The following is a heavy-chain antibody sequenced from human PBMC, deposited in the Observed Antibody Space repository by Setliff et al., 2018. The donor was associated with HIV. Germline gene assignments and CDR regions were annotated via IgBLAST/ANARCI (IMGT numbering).Heavy chain of an antibody. D-gene: IGHD2-21*01. CDR3: TRGGIYCGNEGCHRYFFDF. J-gene: IGHJ4*02. V-gene: IGHV1-18*01. CDR2: INTYNGHT. Sequence: ASVNVSCKTSGDLFTSYAFNWVRQAPGQGLEWMGWINTYNGHTNYAEKFQDRVTMTTDTSTRTVYMELRRLTSDDTALYYCTRGGIYCGNEGCHRYFFDFWGQGTLVTVSS. CDR1: GDLFTSYA.